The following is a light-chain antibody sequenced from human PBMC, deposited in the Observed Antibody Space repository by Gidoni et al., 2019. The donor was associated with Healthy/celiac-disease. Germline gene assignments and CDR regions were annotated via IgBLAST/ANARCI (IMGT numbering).Light chain of an antibody. V-gene: IGKV1-13*02. Sequence: AIQLTQSPSSLSASVGDRVTITCRASQGISSALAWYQQKPGKAPKLLIYDASSLESGVPSRFSGSGSGTEFTLTISSLQPEEFATYYCQQFNSYPLMCSFGQGTKLEIK. J-gene: IGKJ2*04. CDR3: QQFNSYPLMCS. CDR1: QGISSA. CDR2: DAS.